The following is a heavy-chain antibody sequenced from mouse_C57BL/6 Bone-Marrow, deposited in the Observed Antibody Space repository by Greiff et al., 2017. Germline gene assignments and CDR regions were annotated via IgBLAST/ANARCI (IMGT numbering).Heavy chain of an antibody. CDR3: TTWGDYGFDY. D-gene: IGHD2-4*01. CDR1: GYTFTSYW. Sequence: QVQLQQPGAELVKPGASVKLSCKASGYTFTSYWMHWVKQRPGQGLEWIGMIHPNSGSTNYNEKFKSKATLTVDKSSSTAYMQLSSLTSEDTAVYYCTTWGDYGFDYWGQGTTLTVSS. J-gene: IGHJ2*01. CDR2: IHPNSGST. V-gene: IGHV1-64*01.